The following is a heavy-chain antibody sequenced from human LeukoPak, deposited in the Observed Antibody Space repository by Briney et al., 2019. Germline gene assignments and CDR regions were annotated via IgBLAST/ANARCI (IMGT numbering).Heavy chain of an antibody. CDR2: INHSGST. V-gene: IGHV4-39*07. Sequence: SETLSLTCTVSGGSISSSSSYWGWISQPPGKGLEWIGEINHSGSTNYNPSLKSRVTISVDTSKNQFSLKLSSVTAADTAVYYCARGGPLRYFDWLFAGHFDYWGQGTLVTVSS. J-gene: IGHJ4*02. CDR3: ARGGPLRYFDWLFAGHFDY. D-gene: IGHD3-9*01. CDR1: GGSISSSSSY.